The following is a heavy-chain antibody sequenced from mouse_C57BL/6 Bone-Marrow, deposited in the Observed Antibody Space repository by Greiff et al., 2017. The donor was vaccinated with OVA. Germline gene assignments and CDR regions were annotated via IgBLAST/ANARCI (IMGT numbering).Heavy chain of an antibody. CDR2: IDPSDSET. V-gene: IGHV1-52*01. D-gene: IGHD1-1*01. Sequence: VQLQQPGAELVRPGSSVKLSCKASGYTFTSYWMHWVKQRPIQGLEWIGNIDPSDSETQYNQKFKDKATLTVDKSSSTAYIQLSSLTSEDSAVYYCARSFITTVVRYAMDYWGQGTSVTVSS. J-gene: IGHJ4*01. CDR3: ARSFITTVVRYAMDY. CDR1: GYTFTSYW.